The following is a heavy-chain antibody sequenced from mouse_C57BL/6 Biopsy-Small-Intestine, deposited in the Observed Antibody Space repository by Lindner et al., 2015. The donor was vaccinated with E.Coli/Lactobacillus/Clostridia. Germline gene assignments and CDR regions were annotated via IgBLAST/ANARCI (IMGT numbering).Heavy chain of an antibody. CDR1: GYTFTGHF. V-gene: IGHV1-53*01. Sequence: SVKVSCKTSGYTFTGHFMQWVRQAPGQGLEWMGWINPNSGATNYAQKFQGRVTMTRDTSIDTAYMDLSSLTSDDTAVYYCARDHESMGSSGYWGQGTLVTVSS. J-gene: IGHJ4*01. CDR2: INPNSGAT. D-gene: IGHD2-3*01. CDR3: ARDHESMGSSGY.